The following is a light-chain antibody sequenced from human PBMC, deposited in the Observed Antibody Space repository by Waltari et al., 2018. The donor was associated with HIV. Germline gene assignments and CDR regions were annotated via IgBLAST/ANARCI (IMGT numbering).Light chain of an antibody. CDR2: GTS. V-gene: IGKV1-39*01. CDR1: QNIDNF. CDR3: LQGYSTPLT. Sequence: DIQMTQSPSSLSASVGDRVTITCRASQNIDNFLTWYQQKPGKAPTLLISGTSAFQSGVPSRFTASGSGTDFTLTINSLQPEDFATYFSLQGYSTPLTFGPGTKVDIK. J-gene: IGKJ3*01.